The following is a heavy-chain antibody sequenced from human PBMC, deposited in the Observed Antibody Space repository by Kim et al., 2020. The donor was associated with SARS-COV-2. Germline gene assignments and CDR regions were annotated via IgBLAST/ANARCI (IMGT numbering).Heavy chain of an antibody. CDR2: ISGSGGST. CDR1: GFTFSSYA. CDR3: AKFDGVAVAIFYYYGMDV. Sequence: GGSLRLSCAASGFTFSSYAMSWVRQAPGKGLEWVSAISGSGGSTYYADSVKGRFTISRDNSKNTLYLQMNSLRAEDTAVYYCAKFDGVAVAIFYYYGMDVWGQRNKDPVSS. J-gene: IGHJ6*02. V-gene: IGHV3-23*01. D-gene: IGHD6-19*01.